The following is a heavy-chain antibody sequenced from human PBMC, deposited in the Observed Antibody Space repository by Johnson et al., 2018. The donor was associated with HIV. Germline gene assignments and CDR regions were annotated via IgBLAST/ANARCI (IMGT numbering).Heavy chain of an antibody. CDR3: ARDQGNYYDSSGKPKRAFDF. Sequence: VQLVESGGGLVQPGGSLRLSCAASGFTFSSYDMHWVRQATGKGLEWVSAIGTAGDTYYPGSVKGRFTISRDKSKNTLYLQMNSLRAEDTAVYYCARDQGNYYDSSGKPKRAFDFWGQGTMVTVSS. D-gene: IGHD3-22*01. J-gene: IGHJ3*01. CDR2: IGTAGDT. CDR1: GFTFSSYD. V-gene: IGHV3-13*01.